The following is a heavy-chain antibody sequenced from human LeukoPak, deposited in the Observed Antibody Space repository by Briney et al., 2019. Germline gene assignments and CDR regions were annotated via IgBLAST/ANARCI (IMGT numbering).Heavy chain of an antibody. CDR2: ISGSGGST. V-gene: IGHV3-23*01. Sequence: GGSLRLSCAASGFTFSSYGMSWVRQAPGKGLEWVSAISGSGGSTYYADSVKGRFTISRDNSKNTLYLQMNSLRAEDTAVYYCAAPYYYDSSGYYFSRPFDYWGQGTLVTVSS. CDR3: AAPYYYDSSGYYFSRPFDY. CDR1: GFTFSSYG. J-gene: IGHJ4*02. D-gene: IGHD3-22*01.